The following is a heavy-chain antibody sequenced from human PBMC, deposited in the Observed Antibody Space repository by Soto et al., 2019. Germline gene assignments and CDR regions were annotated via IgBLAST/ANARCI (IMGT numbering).Heavy chain of an antibody. V-gene: IGHV4-59*08. CDR3: ARHSPPVLYGSGPWDV. Sequence: QVQLQESGPGLVRPSETLSLTCTVSGCSIRYYYWTWIRQSPEKGLEWIGDIYSSGSTNYNPSLISRVTISVDTTKNLFSLQWSSLSAADTAVYYCARHSPPVLYGSGPWDVWGQGTTVTVSS. CDR2: IYSSGST. CDR1: GCSIRYYY. D-gene: IGHD3-10*01. J-gene: IGHJ6*02.